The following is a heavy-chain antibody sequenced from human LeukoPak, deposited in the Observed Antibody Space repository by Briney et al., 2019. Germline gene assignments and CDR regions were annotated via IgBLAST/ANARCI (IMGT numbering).Heavy chain of an antibody. D-gene: IGHD5-24*01. J-gene: IGHJ4*02. V-gene: IGHV3-9*01. CDR1: GFTFDDYA. CDR2: ISWNSGSI. Sequence: GGSLRLSCAASGFTFDDYAMHWVRQAPGKGLEWVSGISWNSGSIGYADSVKGRFTISRDNAKNSLYLQMNSLRAEDTALYYCASLWDGYNSDFDYWGQGTLVTVSS. CDR3: ASLWDGYNSDFDY.